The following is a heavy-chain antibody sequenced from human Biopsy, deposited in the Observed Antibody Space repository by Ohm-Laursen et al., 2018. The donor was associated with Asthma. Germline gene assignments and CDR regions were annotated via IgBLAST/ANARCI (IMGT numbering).Heavy chain of an antibody. CDR2: ANTGNGDT. CDR3: ARTYCDFLTGQVKDVFGV. CDR1: GYNFISFA. V-gene: IGHV1-3*04. D-gene: IGHD3-9*01. J-gene: IGHJ3*01. Sequence: SVTVSCNASGYNFISFAIHWVRQAPGQRLEWTGWANTGNGDTKYSQKFQGRVTITRDTSASTAYMELRSLRSEDTATYYCARTYCDFLTGQVKDVFGVWGQGTMVTVSS.